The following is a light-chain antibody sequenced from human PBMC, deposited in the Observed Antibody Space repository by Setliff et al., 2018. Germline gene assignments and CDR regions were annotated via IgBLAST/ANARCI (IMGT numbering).Light chain of an antibody. Sequence: QSALTQPPSASGSPGQSVTISCTGTSSDVGGYNYVSWYQQHPGKAPKLMIYEVSKRPSGVPDRFSGSKSGNTASLTVSGLQAEDEADYYCSSYTSSSTSYVFGTGTKVTV. J-gene: IGLJ1*01. CDR2: EVS. CDR1: SSDVGGYNY. V-gene: IGLV2-8*01. CDR3: SSYTSSSTSYV.